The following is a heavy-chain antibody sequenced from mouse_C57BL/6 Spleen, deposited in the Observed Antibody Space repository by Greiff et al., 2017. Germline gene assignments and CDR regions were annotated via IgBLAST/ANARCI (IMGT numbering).Heavy chain of an antibody. CDR1: GYTFTDYN. J-gene: IGHJ3*01. CDR2: INPNNGGT. V-gene: IGHV1-22*01. D-gene: IGHD1-1*01. Sequence: EVQLQQSGPELVKPGASVKMSCKASGYTFTDYNMHWVKQSHGKSLEWIGYINPNNGGTSYNQKFKGKATLTVNKSSSTAYMELRSLTSEDSAVYYCAREGHYGSSSWFAYWGQGTLVTVSA. CDR3: AREGHYGSSSWFAY.